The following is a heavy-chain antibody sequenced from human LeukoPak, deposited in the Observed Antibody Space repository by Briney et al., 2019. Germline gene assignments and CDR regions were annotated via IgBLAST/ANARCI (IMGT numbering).Heavy chain of an antibody. Sequence: SETLSLTCTVSGGSISSYYWSWIRQPPGKGLEWIMYIYYSGSTNYNPSLKSRVTISVDTSKNQFSLKLSSVTAADTAVYYCARTRYYYDSSGSGDFDYWGQGTLVTVSS. V-gene: IGHV4-59*01. J-gene: IGHJ4*02. CDR1: GGSISSYY. CDR3: ARTRYYYDSSGSGDFDY. D-gene: IGHD3-22*01. CDR2: IYYSGST.